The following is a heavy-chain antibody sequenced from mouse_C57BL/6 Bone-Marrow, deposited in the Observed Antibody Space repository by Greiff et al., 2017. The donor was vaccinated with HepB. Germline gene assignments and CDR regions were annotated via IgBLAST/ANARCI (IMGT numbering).Heavy chain of an antibody. V-gene: IGHV1-18*01. CDR1: GYTFTDYN. Sequence: VQLQQSGPELVKPGASVKIPCKASGYTFTDYNMDWVRQSHGKSLEWIGDINPNNGGTIYNQKFKGKATLTVDKSSSTAYMELRSLTSEDTAVYYCARSHYYGSSYDYWGQGTTLTVSS. D-gene: IGHD1-1*01. CDR2: INPNNGGT. J-gene: IGHJ2*01. CDR3: ARSHYYGSSYDY.